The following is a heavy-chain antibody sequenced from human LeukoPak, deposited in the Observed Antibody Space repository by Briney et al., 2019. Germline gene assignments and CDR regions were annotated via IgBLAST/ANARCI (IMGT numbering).Heavy chain of an antibody. D-gene: IGHD3-10*01. CDR3: VRDYSGSGPNMDV. J-gene: IGHJ6*03. Sequence: GGSLRLSCAASGFTFSSYAMSWVRQAPGKGLVRVSRIKTDGSNTNYADSVKGRFTISRDNAKNSLYLQMNSLRVEDTAVYYCVRDYSGSGPNMDVWGKGTTVTVSS. CDR1: GFTFSSYA. CDR2: IKTDGSNT. V-gene: IGHV3-74*01.